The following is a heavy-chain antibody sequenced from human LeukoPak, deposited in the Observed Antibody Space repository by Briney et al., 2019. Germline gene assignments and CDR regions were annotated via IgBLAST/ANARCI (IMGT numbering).Heavy chain of an antibody. CDR2: INWYCGST. Sequence: PGGSLRLSCAASGFTFDDYGMSWVRQAPGKGLEWVSGINWYCGSTGYADSLKRRFTISRDNAKNSLYLQMNSLRAEDTHLYYCAKGYGSGEDGDNWGEGTLITVSS. V-gene: IGHV3-20*04. D-gene: IGHD3-10*01. J-gene: IGHJ4*02. CDR3: AKGYGSGEDGDN. CDR1: GFTFDDYG.